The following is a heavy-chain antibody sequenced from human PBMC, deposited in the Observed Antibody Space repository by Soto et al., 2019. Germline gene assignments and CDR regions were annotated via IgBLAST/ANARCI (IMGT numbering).Heavy chain of an antibody. CDR1: GGTFSKYP. CDR2: IIPIFAIS. V-gene: IGHV1-69*01. Sequence: QVQLVQSGAEVKKPGSSVKVSCKASGGTFSKYPISWVRQAPGQGLEWMGGIIPIFAISRYAQKFQGRITITADESTRTAYMELSSLRSEDTAVYYCARGGDYGDYWGQGTLVTVSS. CDR3: ARGGDYGDY. J-gene: IGHJ4*02. D-gene: IGHD4-17*01.